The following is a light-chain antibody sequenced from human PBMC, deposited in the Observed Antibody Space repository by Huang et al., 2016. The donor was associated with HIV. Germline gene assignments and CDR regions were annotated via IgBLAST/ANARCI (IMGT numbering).Light chain of an antibody. CDR3: QQYNTYWT. CDR2: KAS. J-gene: IGKJ1*01. CDR1: QSISSW. V-gene: IGKV1-5*03. Sequence: DIQMTQSPSTLSASVGDRVIITCRASQSISSWLAWYQQKPGKDPKLLIYKASNLQSGGPSRFSGSGSGTEFTLTINSLQPDDFATYYCQQYNTYWTFGQGTKVEIK.